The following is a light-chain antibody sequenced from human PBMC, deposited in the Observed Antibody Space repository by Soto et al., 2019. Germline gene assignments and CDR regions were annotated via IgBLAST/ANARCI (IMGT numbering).Light chain of an antibody. J-gene: IGKJ4*01. CDR1: QTISKY. CDR3: QQRSNWPVT. CDR2: NAS. Sequence: EIVLTQSPAALSLPPLERATIFFKTSQTISKYLVWYQRKPGQAPRLLINNASNRATGIPARFNGSGSGTDFTLTISSLEPEDFAVYYCQQRSNWPVTFGGGTKVDIK. V-gene: IGKV3-11*01.